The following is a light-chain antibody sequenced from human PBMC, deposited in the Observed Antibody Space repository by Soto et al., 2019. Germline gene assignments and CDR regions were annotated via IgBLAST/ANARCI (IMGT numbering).Light chain of an antibody. Sequence: AIRMTQSPSSFSASTGDRVTITCRASQDISGYLAWYQQKPGKAPKLLIYSTSTLQSGVPSRFSGSGSGTDFTLTISYLQSEDFATYYCQQYYNYPWTFGGGTKVEIK. CDR2: STS. J-gene: IGKJ4*01. CDR3: QQYYNYPWT. V-gene: IGKV1-8*01. CDR1: QDISGY.